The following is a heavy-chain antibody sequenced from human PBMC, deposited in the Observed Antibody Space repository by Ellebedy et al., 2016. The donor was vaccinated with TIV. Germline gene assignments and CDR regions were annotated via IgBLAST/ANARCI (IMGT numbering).Heavy chain of an antibody. CDR2: TYYSGNT. CDR1: GGSIKSSTYY. J-gene: IGHJ4*02. CDR3: ARAIKRVAANFDN. Sequence: MPSETLSLTCSVSGGSIKSSTYYWAWIRQPPGKGLEWVGTTYYSGNTYYNPSLKSRVTISVDLSKNQFSLELTSVTAADTALYFCARAIKRVAANFDNWGQGTLVTVSS. V-gene: IGHV4-39*07. D-gene: IGHD6-19*01.